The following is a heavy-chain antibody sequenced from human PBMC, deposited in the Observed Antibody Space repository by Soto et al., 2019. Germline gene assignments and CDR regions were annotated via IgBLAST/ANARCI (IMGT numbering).Heavy chain of an antibody. CDR3: ARGSTYYVPLDY. V-gene: IGHV4-31*03. CDR1: GGSISSGGYY. J-gene: IGHJ4*02. CDR2: IYYSGTT. D-gene: IGHD1-26*01. Sequence: QVQLQESGPGLVKPSQTLSLTCTVSGGSISSGGYYWSWIRQHPGKGLEWIGYIYYSGTTYYNPSPKRRLTISVDTSKNQFSLKLSSVTAADTAVYYCARGSTYYVPLDYWGQGTLVTVSS.